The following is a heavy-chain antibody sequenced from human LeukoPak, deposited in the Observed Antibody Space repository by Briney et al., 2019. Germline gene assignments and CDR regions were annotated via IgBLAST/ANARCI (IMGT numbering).Heavy chain of an antibody. D-gene: IGHD6-19*01. CDR3: AREGGWYRSHFDY. V-gene: IGHV4-34*01. Sequence: SETLSLTCAVYGGSFSGYYWSWIRQPPGKGLEWIGEIYHSGSTNYNPSLKSRVTISVDKSKNQFSLKLSSVTAADTAVYYCAREGGWYRSHFDYWGQGTLVTVSS. CDR1: GGSFSGYY. CDR2: IYHSGST. J-gene: IGHJ4*02.